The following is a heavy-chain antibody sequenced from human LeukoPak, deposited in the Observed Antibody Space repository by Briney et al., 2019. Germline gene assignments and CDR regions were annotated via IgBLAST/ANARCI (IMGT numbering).Heavy chain of an antibody. D-gene: IGHD1-1*01. Sequence: ASVKVSCKASGYRFTDYYVHWVRQAPGQGLEWMAWINPNGGTTNYAQKFQDRVTVITDTSISTAYMELSNLRSDDTAVCFCARTSDYYNYYFDYWGQGTAVTVSS. CDR2: INPNGGTT. V-gene: IGHV1-2*02. CDR3: ARTSDYYNYYFDY. CDR1: GYRFTDYY. J-gene: IGHJ4*02.